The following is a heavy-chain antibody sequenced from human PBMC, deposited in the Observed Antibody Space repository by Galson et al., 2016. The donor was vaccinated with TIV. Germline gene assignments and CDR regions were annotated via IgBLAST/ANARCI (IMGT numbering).Heavy chain of an antibody. CDR1: GYRFSDYW. J-gene: IGHJ4*02. CDR3: ATLSSGWPNYFDN. V-gene: IGHV5-51*01. Sequence: QSGAEVKKPGESLKISRRGSGYRFSDYWIGWVRQTPEEGLEWMGVIYPGASDTKYSPSFQGQVTISADKSINTAYLQWNRLKASDTAIYFCATLSSGWPNYFDNWGQGTQVIVSS. CDR2: IYPGASDT. D-gene: IGHD6-19*01.